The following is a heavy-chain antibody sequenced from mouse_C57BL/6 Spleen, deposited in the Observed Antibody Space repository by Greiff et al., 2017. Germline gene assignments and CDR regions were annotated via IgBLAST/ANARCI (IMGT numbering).Heavy chain of an antibody. CDR2: IDPETGGT. CDR3: TRGDDYSSAMDY. J-gene: IGHJ4*01. V-gene: IGHV1-15*01. CDR1: GYTFTDYE. Sequence: VQLQQPGAELVRPGASVTLSCKASGYTFTDYEMHWVKQTPVHGLEWIGAIDPETGGTAYNQKFKGKAILAADKSSSTAYMELRSLTSEDSAVYYCTRGDDYSSAMDYGGQGTSVTVSS. D-gene: IGHD1-1*01.